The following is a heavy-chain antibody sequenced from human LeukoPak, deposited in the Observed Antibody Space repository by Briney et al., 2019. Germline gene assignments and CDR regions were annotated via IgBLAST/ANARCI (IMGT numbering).Heavy chain of an antibody. CDR3: VKGGGNVRRYFEY. D-gene: IGHD4-23*01. J-gene: IGHJ4*02. CDR1: GFTFSSYA. CDR2: ISDSGGNT. V-gene: IGHV3-23*01. Sequence: GGSLRLSCAASGFTFSSYAMSWVRQAPGKGLEWVSAISDSGGNTYYADSVKGRFTISRDNSKNTLYLQMNSLRAEDTAVYYCVKGGGNVRRYFEYWGQGTLVTVSS.